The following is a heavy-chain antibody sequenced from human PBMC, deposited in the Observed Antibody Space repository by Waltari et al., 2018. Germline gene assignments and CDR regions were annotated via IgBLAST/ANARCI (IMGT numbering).Heavy chain of an antibody. V-gene: IGHV1-2*02. Sequence: QVHLVQSGAEVRKPGASVGVACTTSGYTFCDHYLHWVRQAPGQGLEWMGGINPKSGATNPAQKYQGRVTMTTDTSTNTVYMELRRLTSDDTAVYYCARDLFPNFWSGYGFDFWGQGTKVTVSS. CDR3: ARDLFPNFWSGYGFDF. CDR1: GYTFCDHY. CDR2: INPKSGAT. J-gene: IGHJ3*01. D-gene: IGHD3-3*01.